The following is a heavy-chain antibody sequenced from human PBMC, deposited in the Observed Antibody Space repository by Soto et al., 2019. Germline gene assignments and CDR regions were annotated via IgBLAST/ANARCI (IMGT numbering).Heavy chain of an antibody. J-gene: IGHJ5*02. CDR3: ARQFGADGASWFDP. CDR1: GFTVSRNY. CDR2: IYSGGST. Sequence: EVQLVESGGGLVQPGGSLRLSCAASGFTVSRNYMSWVRQAPGKGLEWVSVIYSGGSTYYADSVKGRFTISRDNSKNTVYLQMTTLRAEDAAVYYCARQFGADGASWFDPWGQGTLVTASS. V-gene: IGHV3-66*04. D-gene: IGHD3-3*01.